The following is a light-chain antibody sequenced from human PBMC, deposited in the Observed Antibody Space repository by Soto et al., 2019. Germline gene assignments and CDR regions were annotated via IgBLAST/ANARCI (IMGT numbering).Light chain of an antibody. CDR3: QQYHSYSPKT. J-gene: IGKJ1*01. CDR1: QSISSW. V-gene: IGKV1-5*01. Sequence: DIQMTQSPSTLSASVGDRVTITCRASQSISSWLAWYQQKPGKAPKLLIYDASSLESGVPSRFSGSGSLTQFTLTISSLQPDDFATYYCQQYHSYSPKTFGQGTKVEIK. CDR2: DAS.